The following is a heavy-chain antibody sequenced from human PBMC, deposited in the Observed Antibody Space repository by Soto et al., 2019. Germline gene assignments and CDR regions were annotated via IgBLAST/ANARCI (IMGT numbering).Heavy chain of an antibody. J-gene: IGHJ6*02. V-gene: IGHV3-33*01. CDR2: IWYDGSNK. Sequence: PGGSLRLSCAASGFTFSSYGMHWVRQAPGKGLEWVAVIWYDGSNKYYADSVKGRFTISRDNSKNTLYLQMNSLRAEDTAVYYCAGGLGWSGYYTGYYYYGMDVWGQGTTVTVSS. CDR3: AGGLGWSGYYTGYYYYGMDV. D-gene: IGHD3-3*01. CDR1: GFTFSSYG.